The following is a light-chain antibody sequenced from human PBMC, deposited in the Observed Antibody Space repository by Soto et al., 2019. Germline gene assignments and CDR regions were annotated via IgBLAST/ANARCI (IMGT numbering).Light chain of an antibody. Sequence: DIQMTQSPSSLSASVGDRVTITCRASQSISKYLIWYQQKPGKAPKFLISATSILQSGVPSRFSGSGSGTEFTLTISSLQPEDFATYYCQQNYGYPRTFGQGTRLEIK. CDR1: QSISKY. V-gene: IGKV1-39*01. CDR2: ATS. CDR3: QQNYGYPRT. J-gene: IGKJ5*01.